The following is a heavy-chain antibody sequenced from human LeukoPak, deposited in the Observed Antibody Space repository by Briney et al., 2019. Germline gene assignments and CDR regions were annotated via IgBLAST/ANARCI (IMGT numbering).Heavy chain of an antibody. Sequence: SETLSLTCTVSGDSISSYYWSWIRQPPGKGLEWVGYIYYSGSTNYNPSLKSRVTISVDTSKNQFSLKLSSVTAADTAVYYCATIYGDYFDYWGQGTLVTVSS. D-gene: IGHD4-17*01. CDR2: IYYSGST. CDR3: ATIYGDYFDY. CDR1: GDSISSYY. V-gene: IGHV4-59*01. J-gene: IGHJ4*02.